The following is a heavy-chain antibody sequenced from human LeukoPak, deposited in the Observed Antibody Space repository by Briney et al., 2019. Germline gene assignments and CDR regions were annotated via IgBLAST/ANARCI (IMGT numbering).Heavy chain of an antibody. D-gene: IGHD4-23*01. Sequence: GGSLRLSCAASRFTLSTYWMSWVRQAPGKGLEWVAHIKQDGSQEYYVDSVKGRFTISRDNAKNTLYLQMNSLRAEDTAVYYCAKGGTTVVDYWGQGTLVTVSS. V-gene: IGHV3-7*01. CDR3: AKGGTTVVDY. CDR2: IKQDGSQE. CDR1: RFTLSTYW. J-gene: IGHJ4*02.